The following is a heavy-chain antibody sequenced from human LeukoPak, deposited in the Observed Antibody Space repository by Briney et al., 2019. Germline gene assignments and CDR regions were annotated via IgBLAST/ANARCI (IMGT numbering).Heavy chain of an antibody. V-gene: IGHV3-53*01. J-gene: IGHJ4*02. Sequence: PGGPLRLSCAAAGLAFSKSLMSRARQAAGKGLDWVSVIYRGGSTYYADSVKGRFTISRDNSKNTLYLQMNSLRAEDTAVYYCARDGVDYSFEYWGQGTLVTVSS. CDR3: ARDGVDYSFEY. CDR2: IYRGGST. D-gene: IGHD4-11*01. CDR1: GLAFSKSL.